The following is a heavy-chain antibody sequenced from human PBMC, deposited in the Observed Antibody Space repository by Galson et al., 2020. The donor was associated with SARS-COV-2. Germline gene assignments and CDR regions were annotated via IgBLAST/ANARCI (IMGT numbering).Heavy chain of an antibody. CDR3: ARAIAAYAYATD. J-gene: IGHJ4*02. D-gene: IGHD2-8*01. CDR2: ISYDGSNK. V-gene: IGHV3-30-3*01. CDR1: EFTFSSYA. Sequence: GESLKISCAASEFTFSSYAMHWLRQAPDKGLEWVAVISYDGSNKYYADSVRGRFTISRDTSKNTLFLQMNNMRAEDTAVYYCARAIAAYAYATDWGQGTLVTVSS.